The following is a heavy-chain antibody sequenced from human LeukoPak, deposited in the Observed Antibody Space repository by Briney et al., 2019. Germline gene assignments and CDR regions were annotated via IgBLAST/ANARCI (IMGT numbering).Heavy chain of an antibody. D-gene: IGHD3-3*01. Sequence: SGTLSLTCAVYGGSFSGYYWSWIRQPPGKGLEWIGEINHSGSTNYNPSLKSRVTISVDTSKNQFSPKLSSVTAADTAVYYCARDHTYDFWSGYPEYGMDVWGQGTTVTVSS. CDR1: GGSFSGYY. J-gene: IGHJ6*02. CDR3: ARDHTYDFWSGYPEYGMDV. CDR2: INHSGST. V-gene: IGHV4-34*01.